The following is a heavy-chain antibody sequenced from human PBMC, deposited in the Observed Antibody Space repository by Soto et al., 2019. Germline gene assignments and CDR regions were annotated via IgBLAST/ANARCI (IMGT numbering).Heavy chain of an antibody. Sequence: EVQLVEFGEPWLSLGGSLSPPFQPFELPLNYPGLAWAPKPQGKGLEWVGRIKSYTDGGTTDYAAPVKGRFTISRDDSKNTLYLQMNSLKTEDTGLYYCVTERECSGGSCYRHWGQGTLVTVSS. CDR2: IKSYTDGGTT. CDR3: VTERECSGGSCYRH. V-gene: IGHV3-15*02. D-gene: IGHD2-15*01. CDR1: ELPLNYPG. J-gene: IGHJ4*02.